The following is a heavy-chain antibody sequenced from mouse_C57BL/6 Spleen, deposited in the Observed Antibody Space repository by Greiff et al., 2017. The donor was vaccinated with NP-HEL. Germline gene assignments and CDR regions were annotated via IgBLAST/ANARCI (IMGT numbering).Heavy chain of an antibody. V-gene: IGHV1-82*01. CDR1: GYAFSSSW. D-gene: IGHD1-1*01. J-gene: IGHJ4*01. Sequence: VQLQQSGPELVKPGASVKISCKASGYAFSSSWMNWVKQRPGKGLEWIGRIYPGDGDTNYNGKFKGKATLTADKSSSTAYMQLSSLTSEDSAVYFCARWGITTVVATDYAMDYWGQGTSVTVSS. CDR3: ARWGITTVVATDYAMDY. CDR2: IYPGDGDT.